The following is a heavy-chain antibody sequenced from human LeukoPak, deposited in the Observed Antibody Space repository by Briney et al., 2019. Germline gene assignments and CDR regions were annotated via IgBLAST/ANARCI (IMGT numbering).Heavy chain of an antibody. J-gene: IGHJ3*02. CDR2: ISSSSSTI. D-gene: IGHD3-22*01. CDR3: ASLDYYDSSGYIRDDI. Sequence: GGSLRLSCAASGFTFSSYSMNWVRQAPGKGLEWVSYISSSSSTIYYADSVKGRFTISRDNAKNSLYLQMNSLRAEDTAVYYCASLDYYDSSGYIRDDIWGQGTMVTVSS. V-gene: IGHV3-48*04. CDR1: GFTFSSYS.